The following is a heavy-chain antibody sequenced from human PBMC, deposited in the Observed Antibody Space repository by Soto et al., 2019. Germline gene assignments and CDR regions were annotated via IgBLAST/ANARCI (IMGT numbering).Heavy chain of an antibody. D-gene: IGHD5-12*01. CDR2: IWYDGSNK. CDR3: ARDPTYGYSGYDGAWAVVTDDAFDI. CDR1: GFTFSSYG. Sequence: GGSLRLSCAASGFTFSSYGMHWVRQAPGKGLEWVAVIWYDGSNKYYADSVKGRFTISRDNSKNTLYLQMNSLRAEDTAVYYCARDPTYGYSGYDGAWAVVTDDAFDIWGQGTMVTVSS. V-gene: IGHV3-33*01. J-gene: IGHJ3*02.